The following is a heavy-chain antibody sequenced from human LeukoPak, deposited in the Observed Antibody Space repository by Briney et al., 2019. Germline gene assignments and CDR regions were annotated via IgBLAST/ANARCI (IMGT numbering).Heavy chain of an antibody. CDR1: GGSNSSGGYY. CDR3: ARGRTDYYYYMDV. V-gene: IGHV4-30-2*01. Sequence: SQTLSLTCTVSGGSNSSGGYYWSWIRQPPGKGLEWIGYIYHSGSTYYNPSLKSRVTISVDRSKNQFSLKLSSVTAADTAVYYCARGRTDYYYYMDVWGKGTTVTVSS. J-gene: IGHJ6*03. CDR2: IYHSGST.